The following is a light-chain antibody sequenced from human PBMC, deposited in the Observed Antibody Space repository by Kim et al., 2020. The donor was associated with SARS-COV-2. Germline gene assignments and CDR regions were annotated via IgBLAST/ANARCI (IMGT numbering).Light chain of an antibody. J-gene: IGKJ1*01. V-gene: IGKV3-20*01. CDR3: QYYGSSVWT. Sequence: SPEERANLDSRASRSVPSNYLAWYQQKPGQAPRLRIFGASTRASGIPDRFTGCGSGTAFTLTISRLEPEDFAVYSCQYYGSSVWTFGQGTKVDIK. CDR1: RSVPSNY. CDR2: GAS.